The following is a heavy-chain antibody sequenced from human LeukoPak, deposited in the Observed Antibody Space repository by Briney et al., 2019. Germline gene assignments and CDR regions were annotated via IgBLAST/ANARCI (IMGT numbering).Heavy chain of an antibody. Sequence: GGSLRLSCAASGFTFSSYSMNWVRQAPWKGLEWVSSISSSSSYIYYADSVKGRFTISRDNAKNSLYLQMNSLRAEDTAVYYCATYYDILTGFDYWGQGTLVTVSS. J-gene: IGHJ4*02. D-gene: IGHD3-9*01. CDR1: GFTFSSYS. V-gene: IGHV3-21*01. CDR3: ATYYDILTGFDY. CDR2: ISSSSSYI.